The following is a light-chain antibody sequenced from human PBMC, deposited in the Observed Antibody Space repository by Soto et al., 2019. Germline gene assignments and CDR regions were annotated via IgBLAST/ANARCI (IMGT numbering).Light chain of an antibody. CDR2: AAS. CDR1: QSISSY. Sequence: DIQMTQSPSSLSASVGDRVTSTCRASQSISSYLNWYQQKPGKAPKLLIYAASSLQSGVPSRFSGSGSGTDFTLTISSLQPEDFATYYCQQSYSTPRTFGQGNKVEIQ. CDR3: QQSYSTPRT. V-gene: IGKV1-39*01. J-gene: IGKJ1*01.